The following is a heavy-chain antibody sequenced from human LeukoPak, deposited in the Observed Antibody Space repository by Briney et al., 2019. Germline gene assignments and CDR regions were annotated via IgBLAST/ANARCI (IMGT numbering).Heavy chain of an antibody. CDR2: ISSSGTTI. D-gene: IGHD3-22*01. CDR1: GFTFSSYG. Sequence: PGGSLRLSCAASGFTFSSYGMSWVRQAPGKGLEWVSYISSSGTTIYYADSVKGRFTISRDNAKKSLYLQMNSLRAEDTAVYYCAGGRSSGSRLWFDPWGQGTLVTVSS. CDR3: AGGRSSGSRLWFDP. J-gene: IGHJ5*02. V-gene: IGHV3-48*04.